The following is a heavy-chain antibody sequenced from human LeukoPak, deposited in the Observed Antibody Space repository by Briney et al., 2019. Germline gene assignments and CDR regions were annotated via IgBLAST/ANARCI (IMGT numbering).Heavy chain of an antibody. CDR1: GFTFSSYV. V-gene: IGHV3-23*01. CDR3: ATRGTSPTKYFQQ. CDR2: ITSGGST. J-gene: IGHJ1*01. D-gene: IGHD1-1*01. Sequence: GSLRLSCAASGFTFSSYVMSWVRQAPGKGLEWVSTITSGGSTYYGDSVKGRFTISRDNSKNTLYLQMNSLRAEDTAVYYCATRGTSPTKYFQQWGQGTLVTVSS.